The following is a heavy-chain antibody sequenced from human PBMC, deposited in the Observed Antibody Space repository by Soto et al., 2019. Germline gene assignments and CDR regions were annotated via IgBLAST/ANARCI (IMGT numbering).Heavy chain of an antibody. CDR2: ISAYNGNT. J-gene: IGHJ6*02. V-gene: IGHV1-18*01. Sequence: QVQLVQSGAEVKKPGASVKVSCKASGYTFTSYGISWVRRAPGQGLEGMGWISAYNGNTNDAQKLQGRVTMTTDTSTSTACMELRSLRSDDRAVYYWAGVSSGWYAGMDGWGQGTTVTVSS. CDR3: AGVSSGWYAGMDG. D-gene: IGHD6-19*01. CDR1: GYTFTSYG.